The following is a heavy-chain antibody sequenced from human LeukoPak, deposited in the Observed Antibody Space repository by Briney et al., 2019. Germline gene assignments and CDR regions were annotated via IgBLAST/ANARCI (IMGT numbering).Heavy chain of an antibody. CDR2: ISAFNGDT. CDR1: GYTFTNYG. J-gene: IGHJ1*01. V-gene: IGHV1-18*01. Sequence: ASVKVSCKASGYTFTNYGFTWVRQAPGQGLEWLGWISAFNGDTKYAQKVQGRITMTTDQSTTTAYMELSSLRFDDTAVYYCARDNTGIAAAGTKYFQHWGQGTLVTVSS. D-gene: IGHD6-13*01. CDR3: ARDNTGIAAAGTKYFQH.